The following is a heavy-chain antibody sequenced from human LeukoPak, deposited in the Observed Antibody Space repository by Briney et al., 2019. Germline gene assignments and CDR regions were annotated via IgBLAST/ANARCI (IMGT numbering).Heavy chain of an antibody. CDR1: GFTFDDYA. CDR2: ISWNSGSI. V-gene: IGHV3-9*01. J-gene: IGHJ4*02. Sequence: GGSLRLSCAASGFTFDDYAMHWVRQAPGKGLEWVSGISWNSGSIGYADSVKGRFTISRDNAKNSLYLQMNSLRGEDTAIYFCARDPTSGSHPHFDAWGQGIQVSVSS. D-gene: IGHD1-26*01. CDR3: ARDPTSGSHPHFDA.